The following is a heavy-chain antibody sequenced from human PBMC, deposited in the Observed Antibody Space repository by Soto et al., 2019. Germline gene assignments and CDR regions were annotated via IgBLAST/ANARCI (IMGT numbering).Heavy chain of an antibody. D-gene: IGHD6-13*01. V-gene: IGHV1-8*01. Sequence: ASVKVSCKASGYTFTNYDINWVRQATGQGLEWMGWMNPNNGHTGYAQKFQGRATMTRNTSISTAYMELTSLRSGDTAIYYCVRIAAGGDYWGQGTLVTVSS. CDR1: GYTFTNYD. CDR2: MNPNNGHT. CDR3: VRIAAGGDY. J-gene: IGHJ4*02.